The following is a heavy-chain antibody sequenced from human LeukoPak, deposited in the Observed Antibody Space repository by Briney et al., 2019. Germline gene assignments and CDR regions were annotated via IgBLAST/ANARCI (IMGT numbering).Heavy chain of an antibody. CDR1: GGSISSGSYY. CDR2: IYTSGST. CDR3: AREGAIAVAGPGTYYFDY. V-gene: IGHV4-61*02. D-gene: IGHD6-19*01. J-gene: IGHJ4*02. Sequence: SQTLSLTCTVSGGSISSGSYYWSWIRQPAGKGLEWSGRIYTSGSTNYHPSLKSRVTISVDTSKNQFSLKLSSVTAADTAVYYCAREGAIAVAGPGTYYFDYWGQGTLVTVSS.